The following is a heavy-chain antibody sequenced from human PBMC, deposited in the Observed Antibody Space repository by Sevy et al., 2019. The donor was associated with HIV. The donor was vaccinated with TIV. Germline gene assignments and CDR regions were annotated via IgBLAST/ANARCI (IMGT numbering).Heavy chain of an antibody. V-gene: IGHV3-23*01. Sequence: GGSLRLSCAASGFTFSSYAMSWVRQAPGKGLEWVSGISGSGGSTYYADSVKGRFTISRDNSKNTLYLQMNSLRAEDTAVYYFAKDTCSSTSCYYQDAFDIWGQGTMVTVSS. CDR2: ISGSGGST. D-gene: IGHD2-2*01. CDR3: AKDTCSSTSCYYQDAFDI. CDR1: GFTFSSYA. J-gene: IGHJ3*02.